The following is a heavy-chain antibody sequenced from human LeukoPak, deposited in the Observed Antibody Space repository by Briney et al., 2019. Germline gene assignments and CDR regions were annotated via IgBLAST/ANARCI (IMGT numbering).Heavy chain of an antibody. CDR2: IYYSGST. V-gene: IGHV4-59*08. Sequence: PSETLSLTCTVSGGSISSYYWSWIRQPPGKGLEWIGYIYYSGSTNYNPSLKSRVTMSVDTSKNQFSLKLSSVAAADTAVYYCARRDYYDSSGYGYWGQGTLVTVSS. CDR1: GGSISSYY. D-gene: IGHD3-22*01. CDR3: ARRDYYDSSGYGY. J-gene: IGHJ4*02.